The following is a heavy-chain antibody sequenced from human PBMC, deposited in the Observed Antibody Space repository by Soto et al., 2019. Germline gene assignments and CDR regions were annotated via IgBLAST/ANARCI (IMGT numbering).Heavy chain of an antibody. J-gene: IGHJ3*02. CDR3: AGEGGGIAAAGAGDDSFDI. V-gene: IGHV1-2*02. D-gene: IGHD6-13*01. Sequence: ASVKVSCKASGYTLSDYYLQWVRQAPGQGLEWMGWINPNSGDTNYAQKFQGRVTLTRDTSINTAYMELTSLKLDDTAVYYCAGEGGGIAAAGAGDDSFDIWGQGTMVTVSS. CDR2: INPNSGDT. CDR1: GYTLSDYY.